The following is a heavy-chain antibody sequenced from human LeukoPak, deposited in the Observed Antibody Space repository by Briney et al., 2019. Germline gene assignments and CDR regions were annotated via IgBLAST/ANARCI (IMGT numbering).Heavy chain of an antibody. J-gene: IGHJ6*02. Sequence: QPGGSLRLSCAASGFTFRNYAMSWVRQAPGKGLEWVSGISASGGSTYYADSVTGRFTISRDSSKNTLYLQMNTLRAEDTAVYYCAKDLDGDYGHYYYGMDVWGQGTTVTVSS. CDR1: GFTFRNYA. CDR2: ISASGGST. D-gene: IGHD4-17*01. V-gene: IGHV3-23*01. CDR3: AKDLDGDYGHYYYGMDV.